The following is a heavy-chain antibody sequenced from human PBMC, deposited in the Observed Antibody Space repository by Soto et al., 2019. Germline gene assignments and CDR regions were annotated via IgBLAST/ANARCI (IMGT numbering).Heavy chain of an antibody. CDR3: ARDGLVHTTFFGYFDY. D-gene: IGHD3-10*02. CDR1: GFTFSGLG. Sequence: QVQLVESGGGVVQPGRSLRLSCAASGFTFSGLGMHWVRQAPGKGLEWVAVIRYDGSNLYYADGVKGRLTISRDNSKDTLYLQMNSLRADDTAVYYCARDGLVHTTFFGYFDYWGQGTLVTVSS. V-gene: IGHV3-33*01. CDR2: IRYDGSNL. J-gene: IGHJ4*02.